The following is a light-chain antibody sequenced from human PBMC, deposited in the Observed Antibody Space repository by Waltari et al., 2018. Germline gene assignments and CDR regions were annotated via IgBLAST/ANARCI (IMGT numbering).Light chain of an antibody. J-gene: IGLJ1*01. CDR2: AVT. CDR3: CSYAGSTTSSVV. CDR1: STDVGGYSL. V-gene: IGLV2-23*02. Sequence: QSALTQPASVSGSPGQSITISCTGSSTDVGGYSLVSLYQQHPGKAPKLMIYAVTKRPSGVSHRFSGSKSGNTASLTISGLQTEDEADYYCCSYAGSTTSSVVFGTGTKVIVL.